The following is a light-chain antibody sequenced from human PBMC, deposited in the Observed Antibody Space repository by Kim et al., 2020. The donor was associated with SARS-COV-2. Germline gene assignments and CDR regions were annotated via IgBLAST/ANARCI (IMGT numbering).Light chain of an antibody. J-gene: IGLJ3*02. V-gene: IGLV3-21*04. CDR2: YDS. Sequence: SYELTQPPSVSVAPGKTARITCGGNNIGSKSVHWYQQKPGQAPVLVIYYDSDRPSGIPERFSGSNSGNTATLTISRVEAGDEADYYCQVWDSSSDLVGVFGGGTKLTVL. CDR3: QVWDSSSDLVGV. CDR1: NIGSKS.